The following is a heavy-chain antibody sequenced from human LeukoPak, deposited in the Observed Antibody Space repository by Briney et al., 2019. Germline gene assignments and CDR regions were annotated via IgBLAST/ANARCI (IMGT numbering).Heavy chain of an antibody. CDR1: GFTFSSYW. J-gene: IGHJ5*02. CDR3: ASSSWSPLDSGSYGDWFDP. V-gene: IGHV3-7*03. Sequence: GGSLRLSCAASGFTFSSYWMSWVRQAPGKGLEWVANIKQDGSEKYYADSVKGRFTISRDNAKNSLYLQMNSLRAEDTALYYCASSSWSPLDSGSYGDWFDPWGQGTLVTVSS. D-gene: IGHD1-26*01. CDR2: IKQDGSEK.